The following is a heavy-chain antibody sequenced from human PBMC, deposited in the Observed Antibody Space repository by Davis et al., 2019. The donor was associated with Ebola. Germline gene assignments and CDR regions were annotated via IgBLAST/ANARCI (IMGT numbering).Heavy chain of an antibody. CDR1: GYSFTSYW. V-gene: IGHV5-10-1*01. CDR2: IDPSDSYT. Sequence: KVSCKGSGYSFTSYWISWVRQMPGKGLEWMGRIDPSDSYTNYSPSFQGHVTISADKSISTAYLQWSSLKASDTAMYYCASHPYYYYGMDVWGQGTTVTVSS. J-gene: IGHJ6*02. CDR3: ASHPYYYYGMDV.